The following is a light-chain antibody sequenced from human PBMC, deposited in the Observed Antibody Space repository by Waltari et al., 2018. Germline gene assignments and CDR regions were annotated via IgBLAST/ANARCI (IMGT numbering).Light chain of an antibody. V-gene: IGKV4-1*01. CDR1: QSVVYSSNNKNY. CDR2: WAS. CDR3: QQYYSIPLT. J-gene: IGKJ4*01. Sequence: DIVMTQSADSLAVSLGERATLNCKSSQSVVYSSNNKNYLAWYQQKPGQPPKLLIYWASTRESGVPDRFTGSGSGTDFTLTISSLQAEDVAVYYCQQYYSIPLTFGGGTTVEIK.